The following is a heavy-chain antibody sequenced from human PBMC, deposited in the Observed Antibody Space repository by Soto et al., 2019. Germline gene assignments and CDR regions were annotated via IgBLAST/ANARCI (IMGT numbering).Heavy chain of an antibody. Sequence: GGSLRLSCAASGFTFSSYSMNWVRQAPGKGLEWVSSISSSSSYIYYADSVKGRFTISRDNAKNSLYLQTNSLRAEDTAVYYCARVSSDAQHYFGGVIVHFDYWGQGTLVTVSS. D-gene: IGHD3-16*02. CDR1: GFTFSSYS. CDR3: ARVSSDAQHYFGGVIVHFDY. J-gene: IGHJ4*02. V-gene: IGHV3-21*01. CDR2: ISSSSSYI.